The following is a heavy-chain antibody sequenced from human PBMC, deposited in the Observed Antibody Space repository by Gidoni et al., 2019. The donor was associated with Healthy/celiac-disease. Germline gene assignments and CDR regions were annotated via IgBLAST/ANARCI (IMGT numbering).Heavy chain of an antibody. V-gene: IGHV3-7*03. CDR3: ARDGYNWNPSDAFDI. CDR2: IKQYGSEK. Sequence: EVQLVESGGGLVQPGGSLRLSCAASGFTFSSYWMSWVRQGPGKGLEWVSNIKQYGSEKYYLDSVKCRFTISRDNAKNSLYLQMNSLRAEDTAVYDCARDGYNWNPSDAFDIWGQGTMVTVSS. CDR1: GFTFSSYW. J-gene: IGHJ3*02. D-gene: IGHD1-20*01.